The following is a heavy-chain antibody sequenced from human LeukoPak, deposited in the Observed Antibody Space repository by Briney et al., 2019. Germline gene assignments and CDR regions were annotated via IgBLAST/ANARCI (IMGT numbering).Heavy chain of an antibody. J-gene: IGHJ4*02. CDR2: ISGSGGST. CDR1: GFTFSSYA. Sequence: PRGSLRLSCAASGFTFSSYAMSWVRQAPGKGLEWVSAISGSGGSTYYADSVKGRFTISRDNSKNTLYLQMNSLRAEDTAVYYCAKDREPELLTAFDYWGQGTLVTVSS. V-gene: IGHV3-23*01. CDR3: AKDREPELLTAFDY. D-gene: IGHD1-7*01.